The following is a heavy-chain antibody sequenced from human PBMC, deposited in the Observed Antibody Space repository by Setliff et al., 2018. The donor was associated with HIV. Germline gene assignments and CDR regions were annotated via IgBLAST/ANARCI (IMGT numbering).Heavy chain of an antibody. Sequence: SETLSLTCTVSGGSISSGSYYWGWIRQPPGKGLEWIGSIHYSGGTNFNPSLKSRVTISVDTSKNQFSLKLSSVTAADTAVYYCARRMIYASNWFDPWGQGTLVTVSS. J-gene: IGHJ5*02. CDR2: IHYSGGT. CDR3: ARRMIYASNWFDP. D-gene: IGHD3-16*01. V-gene: IGHV4-39*01. CDR1: GGSISSGSYY.